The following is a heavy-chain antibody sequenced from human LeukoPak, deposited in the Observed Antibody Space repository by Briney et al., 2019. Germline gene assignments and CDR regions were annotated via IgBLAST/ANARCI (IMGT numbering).Heavy chain of an antibody. V-gene: IGHV4-30-4*01. CDR2: IYHSGST. D-gene: IGHD4-23*01. CDR3: ASPGSWSWATVVTPRVGLGDAFDI. Sequence: NPSQTLSLTCTVAGGSISSGGYYWSWVRQPPGKGLEWIGEIYHSGSTNYNPSLKSRVTISVDKSKNQFSLKLSSVTAADTAVYYCASPGSWSWATVVTPRVGLGDAFDIWGQGTMVTVSS. CDR1: GGSISSGGYY. J-gene: IGHJ3*02.